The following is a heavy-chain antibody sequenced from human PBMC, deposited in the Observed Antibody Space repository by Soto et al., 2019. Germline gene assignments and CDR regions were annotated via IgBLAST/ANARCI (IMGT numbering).Heavy chain of an antibody. V-gene: IGHV1-18*04. CDR2: INPNNAKT. CDR1: GYNFISHG. D-gene: IGHD2-2*01. J-gene: IGHJ5*02. Sequence: QLQLVQSGAEVKEPGASVKVSCKASGYNFISHGISWVRQTPGQGLEWMGWINPNNAKTYYAQKVQGRGNMPTDTSTSTAYRELTSLRPVDTAVYYCARDSTSPSCTSVSCRRGGWFDPWGQGTLLTVSS. CDR3: ARDSTSPSCTSVSCRRGGWFDP.